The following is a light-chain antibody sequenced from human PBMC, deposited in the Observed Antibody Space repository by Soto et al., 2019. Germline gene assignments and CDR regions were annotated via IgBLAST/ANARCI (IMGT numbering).Light chain of an antibody. CDR3: QQSYSTPRT. J-gene: IGKJ1*01. V-gene: IGKV1-39*01. CDR1: QSISNY. CDR2: GAS. Sequence: DIQITQSPSSLSASVGDRVTITCRASQSISNYLNWYQQKPGKAPKLLIYGASNLQSGVPSRFSGSGSGTDFTLTISSLQPEDFATYYCQQSYSTPRTFGQGTKVEIK.